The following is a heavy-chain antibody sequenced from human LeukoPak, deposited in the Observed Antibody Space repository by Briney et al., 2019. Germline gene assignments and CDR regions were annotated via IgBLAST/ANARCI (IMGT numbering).Heavy chain of an antibody. CDR2: ISYDGSNK. D-gene: IGHD3-22*01. Sequence: GGSLRLSCAASGFTFSSYAMHWVRQAPGKGLEWVAVISYDGSNKYYADSVKGRFTISRDNAKNSLYLQMNSLRAEDTAVYYCARSSGWGAFDIWGQGTMVTVSS. V-gene: IGHV3-30-3*01. J-gene: IGHJ3*02. CDR1: GFTFSSYA. CDR3: ARSSGWGAFDI.